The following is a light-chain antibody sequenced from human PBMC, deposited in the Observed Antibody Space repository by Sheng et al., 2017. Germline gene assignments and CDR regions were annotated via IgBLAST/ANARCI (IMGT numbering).Light chain of an antibody. V-gene: IGKV1-8*01. CDR1: QGISSY. J-gene: IGKJ4*01. CDR3: QQYYSYLLLT. Sequence: AIRITQSPSSLSASTGDRVTITCRASQGISSYLAWYQQKPGKAPKLLIYAASTLQSGVPSRFSGSGSGTDFTPTISCLQSEDFATYYCQQYYSYLLLTFGGGTKVEIK. CDR2: AAS.